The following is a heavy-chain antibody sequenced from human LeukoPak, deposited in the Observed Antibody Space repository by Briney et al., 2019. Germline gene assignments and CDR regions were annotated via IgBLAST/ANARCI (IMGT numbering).Heavy chain of an antibody. CDR3: AKGAEGGPYYYYMDV. J-gene: IGHJ6*03. D-gene: IGHD2-15*01. Sequence: GGSLRLSCAASGFTFSNSAMTWVRQAPGKGLEWVSAISGSGGSTYYADSVKGRFTISRDNSKNTLYLQMNSLRAEDTAVYYCAKGAEGGPYYYYMDVWGKGTTVTISS. CDR2: ISGSGGST. CDR1: GFTFSNSA. V-gene: IGHV3-23*01.